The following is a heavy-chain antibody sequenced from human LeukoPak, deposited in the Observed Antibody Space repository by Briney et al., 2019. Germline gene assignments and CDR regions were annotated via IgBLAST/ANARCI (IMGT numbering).Heavy chain of an antibody. Sequence: SETLSLTCTVPGYSISSGYYWGWIRQPPGKGLEWIGSIYHSGSTNYNPSLKSRVTISVDTSKNQFSLKLSSVTAADTAVYYCARSSPKAVIVVVIRRYDAFDIWGQGTMVTVS. CDR2: IYHSGST. D-gene: IGHD3-22*01. J-gene: IGHJ3*02. CDR1: GYSISSGYY. CDR3: ARSSPKAVIVVVIRRYDAFDI. V-gene: IGHV4-38-2*02.